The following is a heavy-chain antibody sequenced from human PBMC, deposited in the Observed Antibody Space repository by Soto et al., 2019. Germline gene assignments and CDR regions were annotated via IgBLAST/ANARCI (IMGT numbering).Heavy chain of an antibody. CDR3: ARFSIRYCSSTSCSLFDY. CDR2: ISGGGGST. D-gene: IGHD2-2*01. Sequence: GGSLRLSCAASGFTFSSYAMSWVRQAPGKGLEWVSAISGGGGSTNYADSVKGRFTISRDNAKNTLYLQMNSLRAEDTAVYYCARFSIRYCSSTSCSLFDYWGQGTLVTVSS. CDR1: GFTFSSYA. J-gene: IGHJ4*02. V-gene: IGHV3-23*01.